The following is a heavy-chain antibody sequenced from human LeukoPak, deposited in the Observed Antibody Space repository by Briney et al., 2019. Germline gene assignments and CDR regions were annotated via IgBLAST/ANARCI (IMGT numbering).Heavy chain of an antibody. Sequence: ASVKVSCKASGYTFTSYGISWVRQAPGQGLEWMGWISAYNSNTYYAQKFQGRVTMTTDTSTSTAYMELRSLRSDDTAVYYCASRGSTSEALYYWGQGTLVTVSS. V-gene: IGHV1-18*01. CDR3: ASRGSTSEALYY. D-gene: IGHD2-2*01. CDR2: ISAYNSNT. CDR1: GYTFTSYG. J-gene: IGHJ4*02.